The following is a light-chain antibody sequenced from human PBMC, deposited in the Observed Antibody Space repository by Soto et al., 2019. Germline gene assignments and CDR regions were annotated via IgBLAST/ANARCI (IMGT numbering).Light chain of an antibody. V-gene: IGKV3-20*01. CDR1: QSVSSSY. Sequence: EIELTQSPGTLSLSPGDRATLSCRASQSVSSSYLAWYQQKPGQAPRLLIYGASSRATGIPDRFSGSGSGTDFTLTISSLEPEDFAVYYCQQYGSSPPYTFGQGTKLEIK. CDR2: GAS. J-gene: IGKJ2*01. CDR3: QQYGSSPPYT.